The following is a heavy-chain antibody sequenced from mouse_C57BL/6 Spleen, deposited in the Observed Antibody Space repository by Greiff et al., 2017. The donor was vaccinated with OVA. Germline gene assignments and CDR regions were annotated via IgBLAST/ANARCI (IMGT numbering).Heavy chain of an antibody. J-gene: IGHJ3*01. D-gene: IGHD2-5*01. V-gene: IGHV5-4*01. CDR2: ISDGGSYT. CDR3: AREGYSKGGFAY. CDR1: GFTFSSYA. Sequence: EVKLEESGGGLVKPGGSLKLSCAASGFTFSSYAMSWVRQTPEKRLEWVATISDGGSYTYYPDNVKGRFTISRDNAKNNLYLQMSHLKSEDTAMYYCAREGYSKGGFAYWGQGTLVTVSA.